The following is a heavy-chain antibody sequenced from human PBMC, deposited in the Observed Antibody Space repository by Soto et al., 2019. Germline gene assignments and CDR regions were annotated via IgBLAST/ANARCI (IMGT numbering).Heavy chain of an antibody. CDR1: GYRFTSYW. Sequence: ESLKVSCKGSGYRFTSYWIVWVRQMPGKGLECMGIIYPGDSDTRYSPSFQGQVTISADKSISTAYLQWSSLKASDTAMYYCASHEYYDSSGHYYGMDVWGQGTTVTVSS. D-gene: IGHD3-22*01. V-gene: IGHV5-51*01. CDR2: IYPGDSDT. CDR3: ASHEYYDSSGHYYGMDV. J-gene: IGHJ6*02.